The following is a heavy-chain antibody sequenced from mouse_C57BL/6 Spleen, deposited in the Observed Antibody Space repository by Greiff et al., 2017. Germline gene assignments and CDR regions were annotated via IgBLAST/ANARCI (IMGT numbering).Heavy chain of an antibody. Sequence: EVKLMESGPGMVKPSQSLSLTCTVTGYSITSGYDWHWIRHFPGNKLEWMGYISYSGSTNSNPPLKSRISITHDTSKNHFFLKLNSVTTEDTATYYDAKDEDYGSFAYWGQGTLVTVSA. CDR3: AKDEDYGSFAY. CDR1: GYSITSGYD. V-gene: IGHV3-1*01. CDR2: ISYSGST. J-gene: IGHJ3*01. D-gene: IGHD1-1*01.